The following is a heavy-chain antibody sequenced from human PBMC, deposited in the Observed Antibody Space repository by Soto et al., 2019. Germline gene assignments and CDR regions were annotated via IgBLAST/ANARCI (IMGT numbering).Heavy chain of an antibody. CDR3: ARGYDSSGYGY. Sequence: ASVKVSSKASGYTFTSYGISWVRQAPGQGLEWMGWIIAFTGNTNYAQKLQGRVTITTDTSTSTTHMVLRSLRSDATPVYYFARGYDSSGYGYWGQGTLVTVSS. D-gene: IGHD3-22*01. CDR2: IIAFTGNT. J-gene: IGHJ4*02. V-gene: IGHV1-18*04. CDR1: GYTFTSYG.